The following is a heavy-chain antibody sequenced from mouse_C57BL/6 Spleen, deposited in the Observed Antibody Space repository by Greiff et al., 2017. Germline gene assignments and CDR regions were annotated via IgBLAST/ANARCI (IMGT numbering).Heavy chain of an antibody. CDR2: ISSGGSYT. Sequence: EVTLVESGGDLVKPGGSLKLSCAASGFTFSSSGMSWVRQTPDKRLEWVATISSGGSYTYYPASVKGRFTISRDNAKNTLYLQMSSLKSEDTAMYYCAREGGYYAMDYWGQGTSVTVSS. J-gene: IGHJ4*01. CDR1: GFTFSSSG. V-gene: IGHV5-6*01. CDR3: AREGGYYAMDY.